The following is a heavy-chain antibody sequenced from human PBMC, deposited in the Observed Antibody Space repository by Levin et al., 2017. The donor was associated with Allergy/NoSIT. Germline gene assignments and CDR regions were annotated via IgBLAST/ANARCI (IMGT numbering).Heavy chain of an antibody. Sequence: GESLKISCVASGLTLSTYWMHWVRQAPGKGLVWVSRVNNDGSITNYADSVKGRFTISRDNAKNTLYLQMNSLRAEDTAVYYCARGGYSWRNAFDIWGQGTLVTVSS. D-gene: IGHD5-18*01. CDR2: VNNDGSIT. CDR1: GLTLSTYW. V-gene: IGHV3-74*01. J-gene: IGHJ3*02. CDR3: ARGGYSWRNAFDI.